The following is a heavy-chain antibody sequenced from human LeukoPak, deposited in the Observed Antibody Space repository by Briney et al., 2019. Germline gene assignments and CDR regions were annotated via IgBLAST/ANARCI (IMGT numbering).Heavy chain of an antibody. Sequence: PGGSLRLSCAASGFTFSSYSMNWVRQAPGKGLEWVSSISSSSSYIYYADSVKGRFTISRDNAKNSLYLQMNSLRAEDTAVYYCARRFAREYYGSGTSSFDLWGRGTLVTVSS. CDR3: ARRFAREYYGSGTSSFDL. J-gene: IGHJ2*01. CDR1: GFTFSSYS. CDR2: ISSSSSYI. V-gene: IGHV3-21*01. D-gene: IGHD3-10*01.